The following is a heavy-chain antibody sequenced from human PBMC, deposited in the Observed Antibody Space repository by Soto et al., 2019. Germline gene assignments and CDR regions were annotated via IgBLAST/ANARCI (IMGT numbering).Heavy chain of an antibody. CDR2: IIPILGIA. Sequence: QVQLVQSGAEVKKPGSSVKVSCKASGGTFSSYTISWVRQAPGQGLEWMGRIIPILGIANYAKKSQGRVTSTADNSTCTAYMELSSLRSEDTAGYYCAGTHVIAAAGTPFDYWGQGTLVTVSS. CDR1: GGTFSSYT. D-gene: IGHD6-13*01. J-gene: IGHJ4*02. CDR3: AGTHVIAAAGTPFDY. V-gene: IGHV1-69*02.